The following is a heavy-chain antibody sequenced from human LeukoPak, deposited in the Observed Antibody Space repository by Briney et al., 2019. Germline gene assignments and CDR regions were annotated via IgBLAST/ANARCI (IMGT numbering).Heavy chain of an antibody. CDR3: ARDSCSGGSCYSRWFDP. Sequence: SETLSLTCTVSGGSISSYSWSWIRQPPGKGLEWIGYIYYSGSTNYNPSLKSRVTISVDTSKNQFSLKLSSVTAADTAVYYCARDSCSGGSCYSRWFDPWGQGTLVTVSS. CDR2: IYYSGST. CDR1: GGSISSYS. J-gene: IGHJ5*02. D-gene: IGHD2-15*01. V-gene: IGHV4-59*01.